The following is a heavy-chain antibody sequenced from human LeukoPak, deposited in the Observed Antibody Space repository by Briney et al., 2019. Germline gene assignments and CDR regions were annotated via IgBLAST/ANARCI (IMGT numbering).Heavy chain of an antibody. V-gene: IGHV3-7*01. CDR3: ARDSRITRDAFGI. CDR2: IKQDGSEK. D-gene: IGHD3-10*01. CDR1: GFTFSSYW. J-gene: IGHJ3*02. Sequence: GGSLRLSCAASGFTFSSYWMSWVRQAPGKGLEWVANIKQDGSEKYYVDSVKGRFTISRDNAKNSLYLQMNSLRAEDTAVYYCARDSRITRDAFGIWGQGTMVTVSS.